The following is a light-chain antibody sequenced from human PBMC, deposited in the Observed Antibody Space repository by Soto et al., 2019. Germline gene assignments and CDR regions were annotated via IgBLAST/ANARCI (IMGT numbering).Light chain of an antibody. CDR3: EQRYSTPPWT. J-gene: IGKJ1*01. CDR2: AAS. Sequence: DIQMTQSPSSLSASVGDRVTITCRASQSISSYLNWYQQKAGKAPKPLIYAASSLRSGVPSRFSGSGSGTDFTLTISSLQPEYFATYYCEQRYSTPPWTFGQGTKVEIK. CDR1: QSISSY. V-gene: IGKV1-39*01.